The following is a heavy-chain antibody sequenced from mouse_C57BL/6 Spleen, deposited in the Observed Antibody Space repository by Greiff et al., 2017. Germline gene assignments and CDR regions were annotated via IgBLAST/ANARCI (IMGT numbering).Heavy chain of an antibody. CDR1: GFTFSSYT. D-gene: IGHD1-1*01. Sequence: EVNVVESGGGLVKPGGSLKLSCAASGFTFSSYTMSWVRQTPEKRLEWVATISGGGGNTYYPDSVKGRFTISRDNAKNTLYLQMSSLRAEDTALYYCARRDYYGSSYDYWGQGTTLTVSS. CDR2: ISGGGGNT. J-gene: IGHJ2*01. CDR3: ARRDYYGSSYDY. V-gene: IGHV5-9*01.